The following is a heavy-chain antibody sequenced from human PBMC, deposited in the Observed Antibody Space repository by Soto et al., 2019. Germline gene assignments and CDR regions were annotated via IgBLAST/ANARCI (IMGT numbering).Heavy chain of an antibody. J-gene: IGHJ6*03. CDR1: GFTFDDYG. V-gene: IGHV3-20*04. Sequence: EVRLVESGGGAVRPGGSLRLSCEASGFTFDDYGMTWVRQAPGKGLEWVSGVNWNGGTTGYADSVKGRFTISRDNAKNPLFLQMNSLRADDTAFYYCARGGATARSYFYMDVWANGTTVTV. CDR3: ARGGATARSYFYMDV. D-gene: IGHD1-26*01. CDR2: VNWNGGTT.